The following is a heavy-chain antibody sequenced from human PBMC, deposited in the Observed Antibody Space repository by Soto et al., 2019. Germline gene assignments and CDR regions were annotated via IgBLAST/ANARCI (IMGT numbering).Heavy chain of an antibody. CDR1: GFTFSTFD. Sequence: GGSLRLSCAASGFTFSTFDMSWVRQPPGKGLEWVSVISGSGVNPYYADSVKGRFTISRDNSKNTLYLQMNSLRAEDTAVYYCAKDFRYCSGGSCYSGHDAFDIWGQGTMVTVSS. D-gene: IGHD2-15*01. J-gene: IGHJ3*02. CDR2: ISGSGVNP. CDR3: AKDFRYCSGGSCYSGHDAFDI. V-gene: IGHV3-23*01.